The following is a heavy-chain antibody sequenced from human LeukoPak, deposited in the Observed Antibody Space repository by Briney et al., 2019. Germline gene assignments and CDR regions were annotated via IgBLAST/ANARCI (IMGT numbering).Heavy chain of an antibody. CDR3: ARFGLEQSLRYFDY. Sequence: ASVKVSCKASGYSFTGHYMHWVRQATGQGLEWMGWMNPNSGNTGYAQKFQGRVTMTRNTSISTAYMELSSLRSEDTAVYYCARFGLEQSLRYFDYWGQGTLVTVSS. CDR1: GYSFTGHY. J-gene: IGHJ4*02. CDR2: MNPNSGNT. V-gene: IGHV1-8*02. D-gene: IGHD1/OR15-1a*01.